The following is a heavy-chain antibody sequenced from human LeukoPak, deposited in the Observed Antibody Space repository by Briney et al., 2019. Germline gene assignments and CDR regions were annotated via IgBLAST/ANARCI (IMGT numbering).Heavy chain of an antibody. Sequence: GASVKVSCKASGYTFTSYYMHWVRQAPGQGLEWMGWINPNSGVTNYAQKFQGRVTMTRDTSISTAYMELSRLRSDDTAVYYCARLGYCSSTSCSSWGQGTLVTVSS. D-gene: IGHD2-2*01. CDR2: INPNSGVT. CDR1: GYTFTSYY. CDR3: ARLGYCSSTSCSS. J-gene: IGHJ4*02. V-gene: IGHV1-2*02.